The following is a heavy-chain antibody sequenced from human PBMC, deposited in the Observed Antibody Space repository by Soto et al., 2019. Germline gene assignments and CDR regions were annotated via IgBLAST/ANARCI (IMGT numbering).Heavy chain of an antibody. J-gene: IGHJ4*02. CDR2: INSDGST. D-gene: IGHD5-18*01. V-gene: IGHV3-53*01. CDR1: GFLVNSAY. Sequence: VQLVESGGGLIPPGGSLRLSCAASGFLVNSAYMTWVRQAPGKGLEWLSMINSDGSTLYAESVKGRFTISRDNSKNRLDLQMNSPRAEDTAMYYCARSGYSFAWGYWGQGTLVIVTS. CDR3: ARSGYSFAWGY.